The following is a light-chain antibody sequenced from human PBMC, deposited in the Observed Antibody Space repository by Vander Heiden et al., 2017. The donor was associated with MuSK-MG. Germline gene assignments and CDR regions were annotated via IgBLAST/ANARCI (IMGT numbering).Light chain of an antibody. Sequence: SYELTQPPSVSVSPGQTARTTCSGDALPKQYAYWYQQKPGQAPGLVIYKDSERPSGIPERFSGSSSGTTVTLTISGVQAEDEADYYCQSADSSGTYVVFGGGTKLTVL. CDR1: ALPKQY. J-gene: IGLJ2*01. V-gene: IGLV3-25*03. CDR3: QSADSSGTYVV. CDR2: KDS.